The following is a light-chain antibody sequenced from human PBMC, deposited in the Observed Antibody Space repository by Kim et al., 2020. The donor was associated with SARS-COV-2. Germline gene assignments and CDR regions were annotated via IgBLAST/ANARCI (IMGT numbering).Light chain of an antibody. CDR1: SGHSSYA. J-gene: IGLJ3*02. V-gene: IGLV4-69*01. CDR3: QTWGTGIWV. CDR2: LNSDGSH. Sequence: ASVTLTCTLSSGHSSYAIAWHQQQPEKGPRYLMKLNSDGSHSKGDGIPYRFSGSSSGAERYLTISSLQSEDEADYYCQTWGTGIWVFGGGTQLTVL.